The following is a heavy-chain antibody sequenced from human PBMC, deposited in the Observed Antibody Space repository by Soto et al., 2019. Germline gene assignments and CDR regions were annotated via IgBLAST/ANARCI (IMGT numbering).Heavy chain of an antibody. CDR2: IYWDDDK. D-gene: IGHD5-18*01. V-gene: IGHV2-5*02. J-gene: IGHJ4*02. CDR1: GFSLSTSGVG. CDR3: AHLPWKQLWPRAPVVY. Sequence: SGPTLVNPTQTLTLTCTFSGFSLSTSGVGVGWIRQPPGKALEWPGIIYWDDDKRYSPSLKSRLTITKDTSKNQLVLTMTNMDPVDTATFYCAHLPWKQLWPRAPVVYWGQGTPVTVSS.